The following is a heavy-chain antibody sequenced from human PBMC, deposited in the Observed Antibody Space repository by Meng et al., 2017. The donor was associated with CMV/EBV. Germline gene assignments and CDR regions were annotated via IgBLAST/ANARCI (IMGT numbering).Heavy chain of an antibody. V-gene: IGHV4-31*02. CDR2: IYYSGNT. J-gene: IGHJ1*01. D-gene: IGHD3-22*01. CDR3: ARTGHPDYYDSTSYYTEYFQY. Sequence: GYYWSWLRQHPEKGLEWIGYIYYSGNTYYNPSLKSRVTISVDTSKDQFSLRLISVTAADTAVYYCARTGHPDYYDSTSYYTEYFQYWGQGSLVTVSS. CDR1: GYY.